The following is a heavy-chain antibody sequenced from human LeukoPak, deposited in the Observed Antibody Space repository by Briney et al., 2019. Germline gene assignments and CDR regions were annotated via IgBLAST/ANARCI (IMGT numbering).Heavy chain of an antibody. D-gene: IGHD4-23*01. V-gene: IGHV3-23*01. CDR1: GFTFSSYA. Sequence: GGSLRLSCAASGFTFSSYAMTWVRQAPGKRLEWVSVISGSGGSTYYGDSVKGRFTISRDNSKNTLYLQMNSLRAEDTALYYCAKTFWTLVTSAFDIWGQGTMVTVSS. CDR3: AKTFWTLVTSAFDI. CDR2: ISGSGGST. J-gene: IGHJ3*02.